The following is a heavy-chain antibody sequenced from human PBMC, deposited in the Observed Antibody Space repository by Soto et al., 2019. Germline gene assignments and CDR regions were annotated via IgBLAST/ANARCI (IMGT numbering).Heavy chain of an antibody. CDR3: TRAQFEFGSYFGLDV. Sequence: QVHLVQSRAEVKQPGASVRVSCKASGYTFTNYDITWVRQATGQGLEWMGWMNPDSENTGSPQKFQGRVTMTVNTSINTAYMELTSLRSEDTAVYYCTRAQFEFGSYFGLDVWGQGTTVTVSS. D-gene: IGHD3-10*01. CDR2: MNPDSENT. CDR1: GYTFTNYD. J-gene: IGHJ6*02. V-gene: IGHV1-8*01.